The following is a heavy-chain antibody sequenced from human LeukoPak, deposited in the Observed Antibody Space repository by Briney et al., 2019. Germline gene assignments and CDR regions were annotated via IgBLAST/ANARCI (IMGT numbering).Heavy chain of an antibody. V-gene: IGHV3-30*02. Sequence: PGGSLRLSCAASGFTFSSYGMHWVRQAPGKGLEWVAVIWYDGSNKYYADSVKGRFTISRDNSKNTLYLQMNSLRAEDTAVYYCAKRIGYDFWSGYSPNWFDPWGQGTLVTVSS. CDR2: IWYDGSNK. CDR1: GFTFSSYG. J-gene: IGHJ5*02. D-gene: IGHD3-3*01. CDR3: AKRIGYDFWSGYSPNWFDP.